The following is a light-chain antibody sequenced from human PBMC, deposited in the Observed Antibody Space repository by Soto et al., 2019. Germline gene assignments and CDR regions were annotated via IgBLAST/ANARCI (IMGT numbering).Light chain of an antibody. CDR3: QQYNNWPFS. Sequence: EIVMTQSPATLSVSPGERVTLSCRAGQGVTTNFAWYQQKSGQSPRLLIYDVSIRATGVPARFSGTGSETDFTLTISGLQSEDSAFYFCQQYNNWPFSFGQGTRLEIK. J-gene: IGKJ5*01. CDR1: QGVTTN. CDR2: DVS. V-gene: IGKV3-15*01.